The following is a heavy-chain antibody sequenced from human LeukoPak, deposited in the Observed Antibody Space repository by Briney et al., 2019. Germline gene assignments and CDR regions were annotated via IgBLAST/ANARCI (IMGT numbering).Heavy chain of an antibody. CDR1: GGSFSGYY. CDR3: ARGVVGYCSSTSCRPYYFDY. Sequence: PSETLSLTCAVYGGSFSGYYWSWIRQPPGKGLEWIGEINHSGSTNYNPSLKSRVTISVDTSKNQFSLKLSSVTAADTAVYYCARGVVGYCSSTSCRPYYFDYWGQGTLVIVSS. D-gene: IGHD2-2*01. J-gene: IGHJ4*02. V-gene: IGHV4-34*01. CDR2: INHSGST.